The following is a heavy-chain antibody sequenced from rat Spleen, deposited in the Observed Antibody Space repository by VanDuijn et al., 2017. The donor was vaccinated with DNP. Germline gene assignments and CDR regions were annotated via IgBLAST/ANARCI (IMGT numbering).Heavy chain of an antibody. J-gene: IGHJ2*01. V-gene: IGHV3-1*01. CDR1: GYSITSNY. Sequence: EVQLQESGPGLVKPSQSLSLTCSVTGYSITSNYWAWIRKFPGDKMEWVGHISYSGSTSYNPALKSRISITRDTSNNQFFLHLNSVTTEDTATYYCARWSDYFDYWGQGVMVTVSS. CDR3: ARWSDYFDY. CDR2: ISYSGST.